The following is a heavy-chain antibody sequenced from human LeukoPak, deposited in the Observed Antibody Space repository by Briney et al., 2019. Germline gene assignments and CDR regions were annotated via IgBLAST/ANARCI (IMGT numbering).Heavy chain of an antibody. CDR3: ARGRGASSGSYGY. V-gene: IGHV4-59*01. Sequence: PSETLSLTCTVSGGSISPYYWSWIRQPPGKGLEWIGNIYYSGTTSYNPSLKSRVTISLDTSKNQFSLKLTSVTAADTAVYYCARGRGASSGSYGYWGQGTLVTVSS. CDR1: GGSISPYY. J-gene: IGHJ4*02. CDR2: IYYSGTT. D-gene: IGHD1-26*01.